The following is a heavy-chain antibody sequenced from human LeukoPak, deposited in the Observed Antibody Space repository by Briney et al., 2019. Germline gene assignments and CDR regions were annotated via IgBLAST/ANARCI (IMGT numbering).Heavy chain of an antibody. Sequence: GGSLRLSCAASVFTVSSNYMSWVRQAPWKGLEWVSAISGSGGSTYYADSVKGRFTISRDNSKNTLYLQMNSLRAEDTAVYYCAKDPSSGWYRYFDYWGQGTLVTVSS. CDR2: ISGSGGST. J-gene: IGHJ4*02. CDR1: VFTVSSNY. V-gene: IGHV3-23*01. CDR3: AKDPSSGWYRYFDY. D-gene: IGHD6-19*01.